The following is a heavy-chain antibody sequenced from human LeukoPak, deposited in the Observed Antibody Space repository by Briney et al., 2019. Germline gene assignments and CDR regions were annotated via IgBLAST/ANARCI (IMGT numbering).Heavy chain of an antibody. D-gene: IGHD3-22*01. V-gene: IGHV3-23*01. CDR3: AKHSRGRNYDSSGYYPNY. Sequence: GGSLRLSCAASGFTFSSYAMSWVRQAPGKGLEWFSAISGSGGSTYYADSVKGRFTISRDNSKNTLYLQMNSLRAEDTAVYYCAKHSRGRNYDSSGYYPNYWGQGTLVTVSS. CDR1: GFTFSSYA. CDR2: ISGSGGST. J-gene: IGHJ4*02.